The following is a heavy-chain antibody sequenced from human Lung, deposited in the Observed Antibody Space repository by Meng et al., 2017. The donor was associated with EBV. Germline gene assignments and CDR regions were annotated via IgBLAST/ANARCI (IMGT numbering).Heavy chain of an antibody. CDR1: GGPFSTYY. V-gene: IGHV4-34*01. J-gene: IGHJ4*02. CDR3: ARLYRGGWYL. D-gene: IGHD6-19*01. CDR2: INRSGST. Sequence: QVQLQQWGAGLLKPSGTLSLPCAVYGGPFSTYYWSGIRQPPGKGLEWIGEINRSGSTNYNPSLKSRLTVSMDTSKNQFSLKLSSVTAADTAVYYCARLYRGGWYLWGRGTLVTVFS.